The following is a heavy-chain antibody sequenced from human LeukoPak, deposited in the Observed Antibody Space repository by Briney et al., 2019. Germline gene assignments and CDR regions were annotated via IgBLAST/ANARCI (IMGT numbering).Heavy chain of an antibody. CDR3: ARHGATYSYFDH. D-gene: IGHD2-15*01. CDR1: GGSISSSSYY. CDR2: IYYSGST. Sequence: PSETLSLTCTVSGGSISSSSYYWGWIRQPPGKGLEWIGSIYYSGSTYYNPSLKSRVTISVDTSKNQFSLKLSSVTAADTALYYCARHGATYSYFDHWGQGTLVTVSS. V-gene: IGHV4-39*01. J-gene: IGHJ4*02.